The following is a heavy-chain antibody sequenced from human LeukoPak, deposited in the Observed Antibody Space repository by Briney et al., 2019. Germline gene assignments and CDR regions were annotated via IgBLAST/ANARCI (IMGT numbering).Heavy chain of an antibody. CDR3: ARHEVGGDSSSGFEYYYYMDV. CDR1: GYTFTNYW. Sequence: GESLKISCKASGYTFTNYWIGWVRQMPGKGLEWMVIIYPDDSDTKYSPSFQGQVTISVDESISTAYLQWSSLKASDTAIYYCARHEVGGDSSSGFEYYYYMDVWGKGTAVTVSS. CDR2: IYPDDSDT. D-gene: IGHD3-3*01. J-gene: IGHJ6*03. V-gene: IGHV5-51*01.